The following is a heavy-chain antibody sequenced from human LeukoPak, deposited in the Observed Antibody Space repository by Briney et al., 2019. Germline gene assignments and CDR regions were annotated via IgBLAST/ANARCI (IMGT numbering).Heavy chain of an antibody. CDR3: AKGGYGDHYYYYYYMDV. Sequence: GGSLRLSCAASGFTFSSYSMNWVRQAPGKGLEWVSSISSSSSYIYYADSVKGRFTISRDNAKNSLYLQMNSLRVEDTAVYYCAKGGYGDHYYYYYYMDVWGKGTTVTISS. J-gene: IGHJ6*03. V-gene: IGHV3-21*01. CDR1: GFTFSSYS. CDR2: ISSSSSYI. D-gene: IGHD4-17*01.